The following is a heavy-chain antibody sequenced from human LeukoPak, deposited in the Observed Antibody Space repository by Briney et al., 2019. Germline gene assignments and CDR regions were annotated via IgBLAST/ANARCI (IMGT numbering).Heavy chain of an antibody. V-gene: IGHV1-46*01. CDR1: GYTFTNYF. CDR3: ARGRSKALDF. Sequence: ASVKVSCNTSGYTFTNYFICWVRQVPGQGLEWMGMVNPTGGSTSYAQSFQGRVTLTGDTSTSTVYMEFSALTSEDTAAYYCARGRSKALDFWGQGTPVTVSS. D-gene: IGHD5/OR15-5a*01. J-gene: IGHJ4*02. CDR2: VNPTGGST.